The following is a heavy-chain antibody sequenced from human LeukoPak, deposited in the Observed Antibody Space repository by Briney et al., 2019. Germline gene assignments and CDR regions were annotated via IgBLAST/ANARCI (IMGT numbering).Heavy chain of an antibody. Sequence: GGSLRLSCGASGFTFSSYAMSWVRQAPGKGLEWVSAISGSGSSTYYADSVKGRFTISRDNSKNTLYLQMNSLRAEDTALYYCAKRDGYNSNPLKDWGQGTLVTVSS. V-gene: IGHV3-23*01. CDR3: AKRDGYNSNPLKD. J-gene: IGHJ4*02. D-gene: IGHD5-24*01. CDR2: ISGSGSST. CDR1: GFTFSSYA.